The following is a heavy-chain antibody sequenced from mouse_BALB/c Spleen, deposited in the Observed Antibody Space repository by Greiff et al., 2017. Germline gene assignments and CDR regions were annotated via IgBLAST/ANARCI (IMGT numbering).Heavy chain of an antibody. CDR1: GFSLTGYG. Sequence: VQLQESGPGLVAPSQSLSITCTVSGFSLTGYGVNWVRQPPGKGLEWLGMIWGDGSTDYNSALKSRLSIRKDNSKSQVFLKMNSLQTDDTARYYCARWLQQRGMDDWGQGTSVTVSS. V-gene: IGHV2-6-7*01. J-gene: IGHJ4*01. D-gene: IGHD2-2*01. CDR3: ARWLQQRGMDD. CDR2: IWGDGST.